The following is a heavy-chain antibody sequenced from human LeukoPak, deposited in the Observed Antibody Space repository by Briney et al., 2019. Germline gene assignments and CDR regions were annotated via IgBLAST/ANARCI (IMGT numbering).Heavy chain of an antibody. Sequence: GASVKVSCKASGYTFTNYHMNWVRQAPGQGLEWMGIINPSGGSTTNAQKFQGRVIMTRDMSTSTAYMEVRSLRSDDTAVYYCAREESIGSYQFLNDYWGQGTLVTVSS. CDR1: GYTFTNYH. D-gene: IGHD1-26*01. CDR3: AREESIGSYQFLNDY. CDR2: INPSGGST. J-gene: IGHJ4*02. V-gene: IGHV1-46*01.